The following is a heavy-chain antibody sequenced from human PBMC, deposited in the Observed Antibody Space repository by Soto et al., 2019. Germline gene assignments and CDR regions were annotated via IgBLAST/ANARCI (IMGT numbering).Heavy chain of an antibody. V-gene: IGHV1-18*01. CDR3: ARTDDPLYYYYGMDV. D-gene: IGHD1-1*01. CDR1: GHTFTSYG. Sequence: QVQLVQSGAEVKKPGASEKVSCKASGHTFTSYGINCVRQAPGQGPEWLGRISAYDGNTNYAQKLQGRVTMTTDTSTSTAYMELRSLRSDDTAVYYCARTDDPLYYYYGMDVWGQGTTVTVSS. CDR2: ISAYDGNT. J-gene: IGHJ6*02.